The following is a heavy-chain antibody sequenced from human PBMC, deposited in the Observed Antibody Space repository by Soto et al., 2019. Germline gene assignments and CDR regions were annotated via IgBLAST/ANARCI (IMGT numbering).Heavy chain of an antibody. CDR2: IYYSGST. D-gene: IGHD3-22*01. Sequence: SETLSLTCTVSGGSISSGGYYWSWIRQHPGKGLEWIGNIYYSGSTYYNPSLKSRVTMSVDTSKNQFSLKLSSVTAADTAVYYCATIVYDSAGYTDYWGQGTLVTVS. CDR1: GGSISSGGYY. CDR3: ATIVYDSAGYTDY. J-gene: IGHJ4*02. V-gene: IGHV4-31*03.